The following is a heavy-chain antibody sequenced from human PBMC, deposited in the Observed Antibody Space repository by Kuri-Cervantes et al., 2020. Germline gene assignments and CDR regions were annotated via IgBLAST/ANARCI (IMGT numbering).Heavy chain of an antibody. Sequence: SETLSLTCAVYGGSFSGYYWSWIRQPPGKGLEWIGEINHSGSTNYNPSLKSRVTISVDTSKNQFSLKMRSMTAADTAVYYCASQPTYYDILTGYSSRDYFDYWDQGTLVTVSS. CDR1: GGSFSGYY. V-gene: IGHV4-34*01. D-gene: IGHD3-9*01. CDR3: ASQPTYYDILTGYSSRDYFDY. CDR2: INHSGST. J-gene: IGHJ4*02.